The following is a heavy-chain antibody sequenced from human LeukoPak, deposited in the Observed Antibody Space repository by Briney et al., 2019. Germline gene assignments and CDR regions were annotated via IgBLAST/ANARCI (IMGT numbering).Heavy chain of an antibody. Sequence: GESLKISCKGSGYSFTNYWIGWVRQMPGKGLEWMGIIYPGDSETRYRPSFQGQVTISADKSISTAYLQWSSLKASDTAMYYCARGPGSRYFPSYFDYWRQGTLVTVSS. CDR1: GYSFTNYW. V-gene: IGHV5-51*01. CDR3: ARGPGSRYFPSYFDY. D-gene: IGHD3-3*01. CDR2: IYPGDSET. J-gene: IGHJ4*02.